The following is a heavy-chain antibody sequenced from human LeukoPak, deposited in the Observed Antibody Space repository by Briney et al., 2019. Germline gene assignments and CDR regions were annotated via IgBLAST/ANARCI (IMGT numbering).Heavy chain of an antibody. V-gene: IGHV3-53*01. D-gene: IGHD1-26*01. CDR2: IYSGGST. CDR3: ASAPTTDYYYGMDV. J-gene: IGHJ6*01. Sequence: GGSLRLSCAASGFTVSSNYMSWVRQAPGKGLEWVSVIYSGGSTYYADSVKGRFTISRDNSKNTLYLQMNSLRAEDTAVYYCASAPTTDYYYGMDVWGKGPRSPSPQ. CDR1: GFTVSSNY.